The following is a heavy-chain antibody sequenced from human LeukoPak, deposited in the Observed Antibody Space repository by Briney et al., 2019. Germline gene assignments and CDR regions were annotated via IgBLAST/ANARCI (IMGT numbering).Heavy chain of an antibody. CDR2: ITSGGGST. V-gene: IGHV3-23*01. Sequence: GGSLRLSCVASGLTFSKYAMTWVRQAPGKGLEWVSAITSGGGSTFYADSVKGRFSISRDNSKNTVYLQMTGLRAEDTAVYYCARDLGQYYDTSDNWFDPWGQGTLVTVSS. J-gene: IGHJ5*02. CDR3: ARDLGQYYDTSDNWFDP. CDR1: GLTFSKYA. D-gene: IGHD3-22*01.